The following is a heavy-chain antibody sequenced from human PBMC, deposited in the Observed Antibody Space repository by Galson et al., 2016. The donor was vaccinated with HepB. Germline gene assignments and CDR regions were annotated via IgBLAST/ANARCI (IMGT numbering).Heavy chain of an antibody. J-gene: IGHJ3*02. D-gene: IGHD5-24*01. CDR1: GFTFDDFG. CDR2: INWSGEIT. CDR3: VRVRSVGLQDAFDI. Sequence: SLRLSCAASGFTFDDFGMSWVRQAPGKGLEWVSGINWSGEITRYADSVKGRFTISRDNTRNSLFLQMNSLRAEDTALYYCVRVRSVGLQDAFDIWGQGTMVTVSS. V-gene: IGHV3-20*04.